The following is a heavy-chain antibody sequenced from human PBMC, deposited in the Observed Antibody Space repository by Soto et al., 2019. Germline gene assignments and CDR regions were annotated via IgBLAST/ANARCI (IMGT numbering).Heavy chain of an antibody. CDR2: ISSNSAYI. CDR3: TRDASRDSSARGWFDP. Sequence: GGSLRLSCAASGFTFRSFTMNWVRQAPGKGLEWVPTISSNSAYIYYTDALRGRFTISRDNAKNSLHLQMNSLRAEDTAVYYCTRDASRDSSARGWFDPWGPGTLVTVSS. J-gene: IGHJ5*02. V-gene: IGHV3-21*01. D-gene: IGHD6-13*01. CDR1: GFTFRSFT.